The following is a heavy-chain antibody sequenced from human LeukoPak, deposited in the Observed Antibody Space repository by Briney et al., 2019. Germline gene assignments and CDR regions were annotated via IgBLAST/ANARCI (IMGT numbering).Heavy chain of an antibody. CDR1: GFTFSNHW. V-gene: IGHV3-7*01. CDR3: TSGLFFGY. Sequence: GGSLRLSCATSGFTFSNHWMNWVRLAPGKGLEWVANIKQDGSETYYVDSVKGRFTISRDNAKNSLYLQMNSLRAEDTAVYYCTSGLFFGYWGQGTLVTVSS. J-gene: IGHJ4*02. D-gene: IGHD3-3*01. CDR2: IKQDGSET.